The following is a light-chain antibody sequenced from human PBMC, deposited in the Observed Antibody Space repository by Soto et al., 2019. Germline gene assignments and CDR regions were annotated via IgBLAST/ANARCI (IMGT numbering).Light chain of an antibody. CDR2: AAS. V-gene: IGKV1-9*01. Sequence: LPITPSTSSLSATLGDRVPIPFRASQGISSYLAWYQQKPGKAPNRLIYAASTLQSGVPSRFSGSGSGTEFTLTISSLQPEDFAIYYCQQLDSYPITFGQGTRLEIK. J-gene: IGKJ5*01. CDR1: QGISSY. CDR3: QQLDSYPIT.